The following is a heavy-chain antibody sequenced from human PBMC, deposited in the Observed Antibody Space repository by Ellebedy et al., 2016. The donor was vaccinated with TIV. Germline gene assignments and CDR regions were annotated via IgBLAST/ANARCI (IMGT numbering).Heavy chain of an antibody. D-gene: IGHD5-12*01. CDR3: AREGGYSGYENFDY. CDR1: GFTFSSYS. J-gene: IGHJ4*02. V-gene: IGHV3-21*01. Sequence: PGGSLRLSCAASGFTFSSYSMNWVRQAPGKGLEWVSSISSSSSYITYADSVKGRFTISRDNAKNSLYLQMNSLRAEDTAVYYCAREGGYSGYENFDYWGQGTLVTVSS. CDR2: ISSSSSYI.